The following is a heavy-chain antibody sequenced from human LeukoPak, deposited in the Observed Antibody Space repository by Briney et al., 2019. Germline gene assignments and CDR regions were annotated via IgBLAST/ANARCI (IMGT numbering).Heavy chain of an antibody. J-gene: IGHJ6*02. Sequence: GASVKVSCKASGYTFTSYGIIWVRQAPGQGLEWMGWISAYNGNTNYAQKLQGRVTMTTDTSTSTAYMELRSLRSDDTAVYYCARDSLAAYYYYGMDVWGQGTTVTVSS. CDR3: ARDSLAAYYYYGMDV. D-gene: IGHD6-6*01. V-gene: IGHV1-18*01. CDR2: ISAYNGNT. CDR1: GYTFTSYG.